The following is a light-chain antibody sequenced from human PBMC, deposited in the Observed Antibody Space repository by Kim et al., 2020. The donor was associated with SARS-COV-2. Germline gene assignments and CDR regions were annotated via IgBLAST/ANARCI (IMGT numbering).Light chain of an antibody. V-gene: IGKV1-5*03. Sequence: DIQMTQSPSTLSASVGDRVTITCRASQSISNWLAWYQQKPGKAPKFLIYKASSLESGVPSRFSGSGSATEFPLPTSGLQLDVFAIYYCQQYGSYPATFGPGTKVDIK. CDR3: QQYGSYPAT. CDR2: KAS. CDR1: QSISNW. J-gene: IGKJ3*01.